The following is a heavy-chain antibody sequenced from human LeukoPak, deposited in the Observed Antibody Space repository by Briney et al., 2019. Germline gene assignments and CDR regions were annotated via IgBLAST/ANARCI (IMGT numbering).Heavy chain of an antibody. D-gene: IGHD5-24*01. CDR3: AGVEMATTQGPHDAFDI. Sequence: SVKVSCKASGGTFSSYAISWVRQAPGQGLEWMGGIIPIFGTANYAQKFQGRVTITADESTSTAYMELSSLRSEDTAVYYCAGVEMATTQGPHDAFDIWGQGTMVTVSS. CDR1: GGTFSSYA. J-gene: IGHJ3*02. V-gene: IGHV1-69*01. CDR2: IIPIFGTA.